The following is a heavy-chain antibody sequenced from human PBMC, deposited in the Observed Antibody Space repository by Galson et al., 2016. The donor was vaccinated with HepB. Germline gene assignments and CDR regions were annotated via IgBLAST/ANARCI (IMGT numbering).Heavy chain of an antibody. J-gene: IGHJ4*02. D-gene: IGHD3-10*01. V-gene: IGHV4-34*01. CDR2: INHGGNT. CDR1: GGSFSGYY. CDR3: ARVKYGSGTLFDY. Sequence: SETLSLTCTVYGGSFSGYYWSWIRQPPGKGLEWIGEINHGGNTNYNPSLKSRVSISVDTSKNEFSLNVNSVTAADTAVFYCARVKYGSGTLFDYWGQGTLVAVSS.